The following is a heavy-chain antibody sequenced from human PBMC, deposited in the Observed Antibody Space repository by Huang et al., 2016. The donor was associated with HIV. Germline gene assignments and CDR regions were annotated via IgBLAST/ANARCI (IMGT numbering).Heavy chain of an antibody. Sequence: QITLKESGPMLVKPTQTLTLTCTFSGFSLSTSEVGVGWIHQPPGKALEWLALIYADDDKRYRPSLKSRLTITKDTSRNQVVLTMTNMDPVDTGTYYCAHSAFGTSGYYFRMHFDYWGQGALVTVSS. CDR2: IYADDDK. V-gene: IGHV2-5*02. CDR3: AHSAFGTSGYYFRMHFDY. CDR1: GFSLSTSEVG. J-gene: IGHJ4*02. D-gene: IGHD3-22*01.